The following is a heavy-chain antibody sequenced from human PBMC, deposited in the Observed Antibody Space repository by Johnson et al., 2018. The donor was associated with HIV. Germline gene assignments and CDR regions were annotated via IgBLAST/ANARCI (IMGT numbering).Heavy chain of an antibody. CDR2: ITYDGNKK. CDR1: GFTFSSYG. CDR3: AKPVMTAIAPLDVFDI. Sequence: QVQLVESGGCVVQPGRSLRLSCAASGFTFSSYGMHWVRQAPGKGLEWVAVITYDGNKKYYVDSVKGRLTISRDNSKNTLYLQMNSLISEDTAAYDCAKPVMTAIAPLDVFDIWGQGTMVTVSS. V-gene: IGHV3-30*18. J-gene: IGHJ3*02. D-gene: IGHD2-21*02.